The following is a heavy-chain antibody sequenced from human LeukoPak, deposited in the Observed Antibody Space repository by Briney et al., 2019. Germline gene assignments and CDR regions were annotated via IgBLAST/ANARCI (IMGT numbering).Heavy chain of an antibody. CDR1: GFTVSSNY. V-gene: IGHV3-53*01. J-gene: IGHJ4*02. CDR2: IYSGGST. CDR3: AKDDAWLRFGE. Sequence: GGSLRLSCAATGFTVSSNYMSWVRQAPGKGLEWVSVIYSGGSTYYADSVKGRFTISRDNSKNTLYLEVISLTAEDTAVYYCAKDDAWLRFGEWSQGTLVTVSS. D-gene: IGHD3-10*01.